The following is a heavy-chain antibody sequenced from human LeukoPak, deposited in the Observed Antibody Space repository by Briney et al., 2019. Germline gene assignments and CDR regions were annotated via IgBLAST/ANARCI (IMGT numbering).Heavy chain of an antibody. CDR3: ARDRGAYCGGDCYLGFDY. CDR1: EFTFTSHW. Sequence: PGGSLRLSCAASEFTFTSHWMHWVRQAPGKGLEWVSSIAGSSGYISYADSVKGRFTISRDNAKKSLYLQMTSLTAEDTAVYYCARDRGAYCGGDCYLGFDYWGRGTLVTVSS. J-gene: IGHJ4*01. V-gene: IGHV3-21*01. D-gene: IGHD2-21*02. CDR2: IAGSSGYI.